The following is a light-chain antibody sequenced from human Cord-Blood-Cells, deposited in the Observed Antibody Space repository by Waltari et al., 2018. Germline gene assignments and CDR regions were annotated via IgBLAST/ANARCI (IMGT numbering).Light chain of an antibody. CDR1: QSVLYSSNNNNC. CDR3: QQYYSTPYT. Sequence: DIVMTQSPDSLAVSLGERATIHCQSSQSVLYSSNNNNCLAWYQQKPGQPPKPLIYWASTRESGVPDRFSGSGSGTDFTLTISSLQAEDVAVYYCQQYYSTPYTFGQGTKLEIK. V-gene: IGKV4-1*01. CDR2: WAS. J-gene: IGKJ2*01.